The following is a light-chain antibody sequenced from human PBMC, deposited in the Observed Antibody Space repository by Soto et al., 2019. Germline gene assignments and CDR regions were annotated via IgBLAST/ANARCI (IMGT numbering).Light chain of an antibody. CDR2: DVS. CDR3: SSYTSSSTLGV. V-gene: IGLV2-14*01. Sequence: QSALTQPASVSGSPGLSITTSCTGTSSDVGGYNYVSWYQQHPGKAPKLMIYDVSNRPSGVSNRFSGSKSGNTASLTISGLQAEDEADYYCSSYTSSSTLGVFGGGTKLTVL. CDR1: SSDVGGYNY. J-gene: IGLJ2*01.